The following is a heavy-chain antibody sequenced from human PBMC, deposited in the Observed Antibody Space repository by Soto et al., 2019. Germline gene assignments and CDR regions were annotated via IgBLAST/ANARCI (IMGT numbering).Heavy chain of an antibody. CDR2: ISYDGSNK. D-gene: IGHD3-3*01. CDR1: GFTFSSYG. CDR3: AKDPRFRGWFDP. V-gene: IGHV3-30*18. Sequence: GGSLRLSCAASGFTFSSYGMHWVRQAPGKGLEWVAVISYDGSNKYYADSVKGRFTISRDSSKNTLYLQMNSLRAEDTAVYYCAKDPRFRGWFDPWGQGTLVTVSS. J-gene: IGHJ5*02.